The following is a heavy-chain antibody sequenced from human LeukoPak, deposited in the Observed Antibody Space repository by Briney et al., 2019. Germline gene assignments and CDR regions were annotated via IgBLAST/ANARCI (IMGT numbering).Heavy chain of an antibody. J-gene: IGHJ3*02. CDR3: ARDRYAGTTHFDAFDI. D-gene: IGHD1-1*01. Sequence: SVKVSCKASGGTFSSYAISWVRQAPGQGLEWMGGIIPIFGTANCAQKFQGRVTITADKSTSTAYMELSSLRSEDTAVYYCARDRYAGTTHFDAFDIWGQGTMVTVSS. V-gene: IGHV1-69*06. CDR1: GGTFSSYA. CDR2: IIPIFGTA.